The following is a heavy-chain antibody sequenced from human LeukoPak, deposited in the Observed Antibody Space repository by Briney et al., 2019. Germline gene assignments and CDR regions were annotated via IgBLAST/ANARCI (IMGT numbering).Heavy chain of an antibody. CDR1: GGSISSGGYY. CDR3: ARSLVGSLDY. D-gene: IGHD1-26*01. Sequence: KTSQTLSLTCTVSGGSISSGGYYWSWVRQPPGKGLEWIGYIYHSGSTYYNPSLKSRVTISVDRSKNQFSLKLSSVTAADTAVYYCARSLVGSLDYWGQGTLVTVSS. CDR2: IYHSGST. J-gene: IGHJ4*02. V-gene: IGHV4-30-2*01.